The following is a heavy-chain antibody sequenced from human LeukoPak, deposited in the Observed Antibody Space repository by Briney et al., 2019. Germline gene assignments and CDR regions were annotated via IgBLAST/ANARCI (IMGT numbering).Heavy chain of an antibody. CDR2: INSDGKTT. CDR1: GFTFSNSW. V-gene: IGHV3-74*01. Sequence: GGSLRLSCAASGFTFSNSWMHWVRQAPGKGLVWVSRINSDGKTTTYADSVKGRFTISRDNADNTLYLQMNSLSAEDTALYYCAKDIFKGGYFDYWGQGTLVTVSS. D-gene: IGHD3-9*01. J-gene: IGHJ4*02. CDR3: AKDIFKGGYFDY.